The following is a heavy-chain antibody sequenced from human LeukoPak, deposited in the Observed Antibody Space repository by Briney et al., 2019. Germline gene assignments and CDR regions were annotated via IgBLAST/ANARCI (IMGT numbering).Heavy chain of an antibody. CDR2: NYYSGST. J-gene: IGHJ4*02. Sequence: SETLSLTCTVSGGSISGSSYYWGWIRQPPGKGLEWIGSNYYSGSTYYTPSLKSRVTISVDTSKDQFSLKLSSGTAADTAVYYCASLYSGYALGDYWGQGTLVTVSS. D-gene: IGHD5-12*01. CDR1: GGSISGSSYY. V-gene: IGHV4-39*01. CDR3: ASLYSGYALGDY.